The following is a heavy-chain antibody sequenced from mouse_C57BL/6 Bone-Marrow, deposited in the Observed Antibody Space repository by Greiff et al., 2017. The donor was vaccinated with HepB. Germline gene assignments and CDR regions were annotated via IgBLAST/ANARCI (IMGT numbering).Heavy chain of an antibody. D-gene: IGHD1-1*01. J-gene: IGHJ4*01. V-gene: IGHV5-6*01. CDR2: ISSGGSYT. Sequence: EVMLVESGGDLVKPGGSLKLSCAASGFTFSSYGMSWVRQTPDKRLEWVATISSGGSYTYYPDSVKGRFTISRDNAKNTLYLQMSSLKSEDTAMYYCARPSTVVAYYYAMDYWGQGTSVTVSS. CDR1: GFTFSSYG. CDR3: ARPSTVVAYYYAMDY.